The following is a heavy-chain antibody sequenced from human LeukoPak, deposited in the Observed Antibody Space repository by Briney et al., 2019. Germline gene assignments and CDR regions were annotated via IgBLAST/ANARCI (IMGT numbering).Heavy chain of an antibody. V-gene: IGHV4-39*01. J-gene: IGHJ4*02. D-gene: IGHD2/OR15-2a*01. CDR3: ARHELLSSTATVLTPLDY. CDR2: IYYSGST. CDR1: GDSISSSSYY. Sequence: SETLSLTCAVSGDSISSSSYYWAWIRQPPGNGLDWIGSIYYSGSTYYNPSLKSRLTISVDTSKNQISLKLSSVTAADTAVYYCARHELLSSTATVLTPLDYWGQGTLVTVSS.